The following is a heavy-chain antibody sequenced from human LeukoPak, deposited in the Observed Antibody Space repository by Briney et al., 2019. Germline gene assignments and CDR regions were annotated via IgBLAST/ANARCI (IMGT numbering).Heavy chain of an antibody. CDR1: GGIFSICA. CDR3: ARAYSGSYDLDAFDI. Sequence: GSSVKVSCKASGGIFSICAISWVRQAPGQGLEWMGRIIPIFGTANYAQKFQGRVTITTDESTSTAYMELSSLRSEDTAVYYCARAYSGSYDLDAFDIWGQGTMVTVSS. CDR2: IIPIFGTA. J-gene: IGHJ3*02. V-gene: IGHV1-69*05. D-gene: IGHD1-26*01.